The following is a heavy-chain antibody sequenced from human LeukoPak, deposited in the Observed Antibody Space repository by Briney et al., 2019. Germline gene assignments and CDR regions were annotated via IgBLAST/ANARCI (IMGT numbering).Heavy chain of an antibody. J-gene: IGHJ4*02. V-gene: IGHV1-2*02. CDR1: GYTFTGYY. D-gene: IGHD6-19*01. Sequence: ASVKVSCKASGYTFTGYYMHWVRQAPGQGLEWMGWINPNSGVTNYAQKFQGRVTMTRDTSISTAYMELSRLRSDDTAVYYCARVSLRSGWFIDYWGQGTLDIVSS. CDR2: INPNSGVT. CDR3: ARVSLRSGWFIDY.